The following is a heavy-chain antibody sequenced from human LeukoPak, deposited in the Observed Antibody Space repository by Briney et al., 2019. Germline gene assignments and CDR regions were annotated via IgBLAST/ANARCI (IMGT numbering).Heavy chain of an antibody. J-gene: IGHJ1*01. D-gene: IGHD3-22*01. Sequence: GESLEISCKGSGYSFTSYWIGWVRQMPGKGLEWMGIIYPGDSDTRYSPSFQGQVTISAGKSISTAYLQWSSLKASDTAMYYCARVAYYYDSSGYFQHWGQGTLVTVSS. V-gene: IGHV5-51*01. CDR1: GYSFTSYW. CDR2: IYPGDSDT. CDR3: ARVAYYYDSSGYFQH.